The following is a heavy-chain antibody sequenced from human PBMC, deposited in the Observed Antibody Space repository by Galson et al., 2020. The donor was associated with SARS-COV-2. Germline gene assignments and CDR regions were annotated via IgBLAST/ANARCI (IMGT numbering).Heavy chain of an antibody. D-gene: IGHD3-16*02. CDR1: GFTFSNAW. CDR3: TTDRLYDYVGGSYRFPDY. Sequence: GESLKISCAASGFTFSNAWKSWVRQAPGKGLEWVGRIKSKTDGGTTDYAAPVKGRFTISRDDSKNTLYLQMNSLKTEDTAVYYCTTDRLYDYVGGSYRFPDYWGQGTLVTVSS. V-gene: IGHV3-15*01. CDR2: IKSKTDGGTT. J-gene: IGHJ4*02.